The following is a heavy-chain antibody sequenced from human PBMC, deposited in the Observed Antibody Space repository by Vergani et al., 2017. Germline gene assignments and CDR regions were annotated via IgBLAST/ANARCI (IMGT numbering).Heavy chain of an antibody. J-gene: IGHJ6*02. Sequence: QLQLQESGPGLVKPSETLSLTCAVPGVSIKSRSYYWGWIRQSPGNGLEWIGNIYDNGNTYYNPSLKRRVAISVDTSKNQVSLKLRSVTAADTDVYYCARNRAIELTGRMHYYYAIDVWGQGITVTVSS. D-gene: IGHD3-16*01. CDR1: GVSIKSRSYY. V-gene: IGHV4-39*01. CDR2: IYDNGNT. CDR3: ARNRAIELTGRMHYYYAIDV.